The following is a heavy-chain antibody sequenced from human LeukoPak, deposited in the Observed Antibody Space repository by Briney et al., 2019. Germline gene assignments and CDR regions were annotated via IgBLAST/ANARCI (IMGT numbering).Heavy chain of an antibody. CDR2: ISYDGSNK. CDR1: GFTFSSYA. V-gene: IGHV3-30-3*01. D-gene: IGHD3-9*01. J-gene: IGHJ6*03. Sequence: GGSLRLSCAASGFTFSSYAMHWVRQAPGKGLEGVAVISYDGSNKYYADSVKGRFTISRDNSKNTLYLQMNSLRAEDTAVYYCARVLHYDILTPNYMDVWGKGTTVTVSS. CDR3: ARVLHYDILTPNYMDV.